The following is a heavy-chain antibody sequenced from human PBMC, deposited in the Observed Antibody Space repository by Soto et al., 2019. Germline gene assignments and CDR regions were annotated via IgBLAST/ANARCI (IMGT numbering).Heavy chain of an antibody. CDR1: GYTFTSYG. D-gene: IGHD5-18*01. CDR2: ISAYNGNT. V-gene: IGHV1-18*01. J-gene: IGHJ6*02. Sequence: QVQLVQSGAEVKKPGASVKVSCKASGYTFTSYGISWVRQAPGQGLEWMGWISAYNGNTNYAQKPHGGVTMSXXAXTXXAYMELRSLRSDETAVYYCARMRAMDHYYYYGMGVWGQGTTVTVSS. CDR3: ARMRAMDHYYYYGMGV.